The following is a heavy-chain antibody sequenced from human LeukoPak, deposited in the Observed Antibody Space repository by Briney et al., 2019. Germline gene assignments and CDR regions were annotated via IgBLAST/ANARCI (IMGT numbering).Heavy chain of an antibody. CDR3: ARDTAMVNAHYFDN. CDR1: GGSFSGYY. J-gene: IGHJ4*02. CDR2: IYHSGST. Sequence: SETLSLTCAVYGGSFSGYYWSWIRQPPGKGLEWIGYIYHSGSTYYNPSLKSRVTISVDTSKNQFSLKLSSVTAADTAVYYCARDTAMVNAHYFDNWGQGTLVTVSS. D-gene: IGHD5-18*01. V-gene: IGHV4-34*09.